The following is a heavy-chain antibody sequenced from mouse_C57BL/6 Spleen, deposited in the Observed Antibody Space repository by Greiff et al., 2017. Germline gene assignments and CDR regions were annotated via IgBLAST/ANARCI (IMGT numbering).Heavy chain of an antibody. D-gene: IGHD3-1*01. J-gene: IGHJ2*01. CDR1: GFTFSSYG. Sequence: EVQRVESGGDLVKPGGSLKLSCAASGFTFSSYGMSWVRQTPDKRLEWVATISSGGSYTYYPDSVKGRFTISRDNAKNTLYLQMSSLKSEDTAMYYCARGANFDGGFDYWGQGTTLTVSS. V-gene: IGHV5-6*01. CDR3: ARGANFDGGFDY. CDR2: ISSGGSYT.